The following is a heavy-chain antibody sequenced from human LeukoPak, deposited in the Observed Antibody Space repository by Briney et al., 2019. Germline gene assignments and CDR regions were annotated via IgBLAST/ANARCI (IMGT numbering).Heavy chain of an antibody. D-gene: IGHD3-3*01. CDR3: TRDSYYDFWSGSVAKGDN. J-gene: IGHJ4*02. Sequence: AGGSLRLSGTASGFTFGDYAMSWVRQAPGKGLEWVGFIRSKAYGGTTEYAASVKGRFTISRDDSKSIAYLQMNSLKTEDTAVYYCTRDSYYDFWSGSVAKGDNWGQGTLVTVSS. CDR2: IRSKAYGGTT. CDR1: GFTFGDYA. V-gene: IGHV3-49*04.